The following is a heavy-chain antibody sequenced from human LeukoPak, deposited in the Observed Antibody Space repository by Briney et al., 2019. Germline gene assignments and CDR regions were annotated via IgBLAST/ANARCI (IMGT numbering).Heavy chain of an antibody. CDR1: GFTFSSYG. CDR3: AKGSSSSRPYYFDY. Sequence: GGSLRLSCAASGFTFSSYGMHWARQAPGKGLEWVAVIWYDGSNKYYADSVKGRFTISRDNSKNALFLQMNSLRVEDTAVYYCAKGSSSSRPYYFDYWGQGTLVTVSS. J-gene: IGHJ4*02. D-gene: IGHD6-6*01. CDR2: IWYDGSNK. V-gene: IGHV3-33*06.